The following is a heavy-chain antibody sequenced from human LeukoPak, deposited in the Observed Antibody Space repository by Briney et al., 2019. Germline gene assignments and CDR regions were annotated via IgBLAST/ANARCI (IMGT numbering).Heavy chain of an antibody. J-gene: IGHJ2*01. CDR3: ARDRSTAAGTYWYFDL. D-gene: IGHD6-13*01. CDR2: ISSSSSYI. CDR1: GFTFSSYR. V-gene: IGHV3-21*01. Sequence: GGSLRLSCAASGFTFSSYRMNWVRQAPGKGLEWVSSISSSSSYIYYADSVKGRFTISRDNAKNSLYLQMNSLRAEDTAVYYCARDRSTAAGTYWYFDLWGRGTLVTVSS.